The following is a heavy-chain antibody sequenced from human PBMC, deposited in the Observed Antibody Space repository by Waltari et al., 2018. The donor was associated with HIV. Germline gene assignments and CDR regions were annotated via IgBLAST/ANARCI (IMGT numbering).Heavy chain of an antibody. CDR1: GYTFTSYY. V-gene: IGHV1-46*03. J-gene: IGHJ3*01. CDR2: INPSSGNT. Sequence: QVQLVQSGDEVKKPGASVKVSCKASGYTFTSYYIHWVRQAPGEGLEWMGIINPSSGNTAYAQKFRGRVTMTRDTSASTVYVDLSSLRSEDTAVYSCVRDKDSSGWYGGFDVWGQGTMVTVSS. D-gene: IGHD6-19*01. CDR3: VRDKDSSGWYGGFDV.